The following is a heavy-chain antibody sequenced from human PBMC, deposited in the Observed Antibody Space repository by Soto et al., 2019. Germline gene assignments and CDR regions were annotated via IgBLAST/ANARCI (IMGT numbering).Heavy chain of an antibody. CDR1: GFMLSTYS. J-gene: IGHJ3*02. D-gene: IGHD1-7*01. V-gene: IGHV3-23*01. Sequence: VKLLESGGGLAQPGGSLRLSCAASGFMLSTYSMSWVRQAPGKGLEWVSHITGSGGVTYYADSVKGRFTISRDTSSNTLYLQMNSLRAEDTALYYCAKCLQIHWNYDAYHIWGQGTMVTVSS. CDR3: AKCLQIHWNYDAYHI. CDR2: ITGSGGVT.